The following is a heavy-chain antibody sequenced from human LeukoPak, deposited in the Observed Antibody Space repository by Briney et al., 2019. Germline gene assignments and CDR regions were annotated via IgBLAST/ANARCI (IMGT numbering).Heavy chain of an antibody. D-gene: IGHD3-16*02. CDR3: ARGTYDYVWGSYRPLFDY. CDR1: GGTFSSYA. CDR2: IIPIFGTA. V-gene: IGHV1-69*01. J-gene: IGHJ4*02. Sequence: SVKVSCKASGGTFSSYAISWVRQAPGQGLEWMGGIIPIFGTANYAQKFQGRVTITADESTSTAYMELSSLRSEDTAVYYCARGTYDYVWGSYRPLFDYWGQGTLVTASS.